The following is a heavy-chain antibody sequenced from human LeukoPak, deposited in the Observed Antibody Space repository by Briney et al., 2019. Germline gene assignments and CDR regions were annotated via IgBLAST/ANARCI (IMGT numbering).Heavy chain of an antibody. CDR3: AKDLDSSGCLDY. Sequence: PGGSLRLSCAASGFTFSSYAMSWVRQAPGKGLEWVSAISGSGGSTYYADSVKGRFTISRDNSKNTLYLQMNCLRAEDTAVYYCAKDLDSSGCLDYWGQGTLVTVSS. CDR1: GFTFSSYA. D-gene: IGHD3-22*01. CDR2: ISGSGGST. J-gene: IGHJ4*02. V-gene: IGHV3-23*01.